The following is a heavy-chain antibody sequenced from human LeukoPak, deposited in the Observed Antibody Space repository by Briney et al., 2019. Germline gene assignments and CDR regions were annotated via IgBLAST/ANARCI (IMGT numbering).Heavy chain of an antibody. CDR3: ANRPPYSSSRDMDV. J-gene: IGHJ6*03. CDR2: TSSSGGSA. V-gene: IGHV3-23*01. D-gene: IGHD6-13*01. CDR1: GFNYSSYT. Sequence: GGSLRLSCAASGFNYSSYTMNWVRQAPGKGLEWVSATSSSGGSAYYADSVKGRFTISRDNSKNTLYLQMNSLRAEDTAVYYCANRPPYSSSRDMDVWGKGTTVTVSS.